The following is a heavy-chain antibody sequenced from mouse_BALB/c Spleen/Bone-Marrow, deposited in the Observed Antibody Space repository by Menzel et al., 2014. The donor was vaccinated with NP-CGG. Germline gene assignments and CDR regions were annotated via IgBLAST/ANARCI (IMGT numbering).Heavy chain of an antibody. J-gene: IGHJ4*01. CDR3: AKMGTTTGAMDY. CDR2: IWRGGST. V-gene: IGHV2-5*01. Sequence: QVQLQQSGPGLVQPSQSLSITCTVSGFSLTSYGVHWVRQSPGKGLEWLGVIWRGGSTDYNAAFMSRLSITKDNSKSQVFFKMNSLQADDIAIYYCAKMGTTTGAMDYWGQGTSVTVSS. D-gene: IGHD2-14*01. CDR1: GFSLTSYG.